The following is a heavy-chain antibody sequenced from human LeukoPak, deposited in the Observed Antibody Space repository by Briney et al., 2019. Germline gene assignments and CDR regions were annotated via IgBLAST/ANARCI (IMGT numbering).Heavy chain of an antibody. J-gene: IGHJ4*02. CDR2: ISGSGGST. D-gene: IGHD2-21*02. Sequence: PGGSLRLSCAASGFTFDDYAMHWVRQAPGKGLEWVSGISGSGGSTYYADSVKGRFAISRDNSKNTLYLQMNSLRADDTAIYYCARGQAYCGADCYSDWGQGTLVTVSS. CDR1: GFTFDDYA. V-gene: IGHV3-23*01. CDR3: ARGQAYCGADCYSD.